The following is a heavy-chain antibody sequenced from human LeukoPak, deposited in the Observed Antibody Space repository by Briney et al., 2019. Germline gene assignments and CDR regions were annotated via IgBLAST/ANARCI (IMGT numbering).Heavy chain of an antibody. D-gene: IGHD5-18*01. CDR2: ISWNSGSI. J-gene: IGHJ4*02. V-gene: IGHV3-9*03. Sequence: GGSLRLSCAASVFIFYDYAMHWVRQAPGKGLEWVSGISWNSGSIVYADSVKGRFTISRDSAKNSLYLQMNSLRAEDMALYYCAKGYSYGITYYFDYWGQGTLVTVSS. CDR1: VFIFYDYA. CDR3: AKGYSYGITYYFDY.